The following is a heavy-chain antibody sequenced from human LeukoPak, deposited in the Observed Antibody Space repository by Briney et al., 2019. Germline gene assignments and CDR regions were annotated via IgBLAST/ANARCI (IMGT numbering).Heavy chain of an antibody. V-gene: IGHV3-11*04. CDR1: GFTFSDYY. Sequence: PGGSLRLSCAASGFTFSDYYMSWIRQAPGKGLGWVSYICSSGSTIYYADSVKGRFTISRDNAKNTLYLQMNSLRAEDTAVYYCAREDKVDTAMEFYFDYWGQGTLVTVSS. CDR3: AREDKVDTAMEFYFDY. CDR2: ICSSGSTI. D-gene: IGHD5-18*01. J-gene: IGHJ4*02.